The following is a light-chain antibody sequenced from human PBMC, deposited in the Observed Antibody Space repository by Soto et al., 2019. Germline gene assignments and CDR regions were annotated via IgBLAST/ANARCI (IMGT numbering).Light chain of an antibody. V-gene: IGKV3-15*01. CDR3: QQYNNRRT. CDR2: DAS. Sequence: EIVMTQSPATLSVSPGERATLSCRASQSVSSNLAWYQQKPGQAPRLLIYDASTRATGIPARISGSGSGTEFTLTISSLQSEDFAVYYCQQYNNRRTFGQGTKVDIK. J-gene: IGKJ1*01. CDR1: QSVSSN.